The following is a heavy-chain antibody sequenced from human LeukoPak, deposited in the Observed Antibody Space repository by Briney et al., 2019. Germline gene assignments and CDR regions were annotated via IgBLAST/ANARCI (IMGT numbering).Heavy chain of an antibody. V-gene: IGHV3-33*01. CDR1: GFTFSSYG. CDR3: ARETRGSRGFFDY. J-gene: IGHJ4*02. CDR2: IWYDGSNK. Sequence: GSLRLSCAASGFTFSSYGMHWVRQAPGKGLEWVAVIWYDGSNKYYADSVKGRFTISRDNSKNTLFLQMNSLRSEDTAVYYCARETRGSRGFFDYWGQGTLVTVSS. D-gene: IGHD3-10*01.